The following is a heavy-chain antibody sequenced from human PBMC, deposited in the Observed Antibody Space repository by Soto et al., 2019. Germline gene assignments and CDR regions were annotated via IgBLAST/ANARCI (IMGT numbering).Heavy chain of an antibody. CDR3: ARAYYGSGSHGGLGMDV. D-gene: IGHD3-10*01. CDR1: GFTVSSNY. CDR2: IYSGGST. J-gene: IGHJ6*02. Sequence: EVQLVESGGGLIQPGGSLRLSCAASGFTVSSNYMSWVRQAPGKGLEWVSVIYSGGSTYYADSVKGRFTISRDNSKNTLYVQMNSLRAEDTAVYYCARAYYGSGSHGGLGMDVWGQGTTVTVSS. V-gene: IGHV3-53*01.